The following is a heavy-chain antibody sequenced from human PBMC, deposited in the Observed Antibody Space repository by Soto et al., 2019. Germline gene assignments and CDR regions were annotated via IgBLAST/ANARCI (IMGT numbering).Heavy chain of an antibody. CDR1: GGTFSSYH. V-gene: IGHV1-69*01. CDR2: IIPILGTV. J-gene: IGHJ4*02. Sequence: QVQLVQSGAEVKEPGSSVRVSCKASGGTFSSYHLNWVRQAPGHGLEWVGGIIPILGTVTYAQKFQGRLTMTADESTATAYMDLNSLRSEDTAVYYCARDRGDGYNYGDYWGQGTLVTVSS. CDR3: ARDRGDGYNYGDY. D-gene: IGHD5-12*01.